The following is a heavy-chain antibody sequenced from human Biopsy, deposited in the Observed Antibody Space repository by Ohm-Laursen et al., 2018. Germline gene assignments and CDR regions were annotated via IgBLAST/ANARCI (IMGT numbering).Heavy chain of an antibody. CDR1: GFTFSGYA. CDR2: VTGSGRST. CDR3: ARRAI. Sequence: SLRLSCTATGFTFSGYAMSWVRQGPEKGLEWVSVVTGSGRSTYYTDSVKGRFSISRDNSKNTLYLQMNSLRVEDTAVYYCARRAIWGQGTTVTVSS. V-gene: IGHV3-23*01. J-gene: IGHJ3*02.